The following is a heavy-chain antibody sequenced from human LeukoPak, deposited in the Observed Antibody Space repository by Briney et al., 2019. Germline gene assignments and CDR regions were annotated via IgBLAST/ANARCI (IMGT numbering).Heavy chain of an antibody. Sequence: GGSLRLSCAASGFTFSNYGMSWVRQAPGKGLEWVANIGPDGSDKQYVDSMKGRFTISRDNAQNSVYLHMNSLTAEDTAVYYCTRFRRSAQSYWGQGTLVTVSS. CDR3: TRFRRSAQSY. D-gene: IGHD2-15*01. CDR1: GFTFSNYG. CDR2: IGPDGSDK. V-gene: IGHV3-7*01. J-gene: IGHJ4*02.